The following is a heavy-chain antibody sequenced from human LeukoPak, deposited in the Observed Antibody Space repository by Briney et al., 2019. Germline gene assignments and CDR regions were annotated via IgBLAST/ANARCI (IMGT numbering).Heavy chain of an antibody. CDR3: ARLQYYYDSSGSTLPDY. J-gene: IGHJ4*02. CDR1: GYSFTSYW. Sequence: GESLKISCKGSGYSFTSYWIGWVRQMPGKGLEWMGIIYPGDSDTRYSPSFQGQVTISADKSISTAYLQWSSLKASDTAMYYCARLQYYYDSSGSTLPDYWGQGTLVTVSS. CDR2: IYPGDSDT. D-gene: IGHD3-22*01. V-gene: IGHV5-51*01.